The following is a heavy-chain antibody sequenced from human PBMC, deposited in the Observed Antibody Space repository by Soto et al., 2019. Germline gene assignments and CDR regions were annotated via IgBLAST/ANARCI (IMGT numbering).Heavy chain of an antibody. CDR2: IYPGDSHT. V-gene: IGHV5-51*01. Sequence: EVQLVQSGAEVKKPGESLKISCKGSGYSFTGYWIGWVRQMPGKGLEWMGIIYPGDSHTRYSPSFQGQVTISADKSISSAYLQWSSLKASDTAMYYCASWAQRGYSSGWSDRYYFGMDVWGQGTTVAVSS. J-gene: IGHJ6*02. CDR1: GYSFTGYW. D-gene: IGHD6-19*01. CDR3: ASWAQRGYSSGWSDRYYFGMDV.